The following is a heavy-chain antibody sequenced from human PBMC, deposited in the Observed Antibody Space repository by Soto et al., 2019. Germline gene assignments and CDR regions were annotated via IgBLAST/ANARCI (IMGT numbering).Heavy chain of an antibody. V-gene: IGHV3-23*01. D-gene: IGHD2-15*01. CDR1: GFIFSSFA. Sequence: GGSLRLSCAASGFIFSSFAMSWVRLAPGKGLEWVSTISGSDGSTYYADSVQGRFTISRDNSKNTLSLQMNSLRGEDTAVYYCAKDRFCSGGSCYTDYWGQGTLVTVPQ. CDR2: ISGSDGST. CDR3: AKDRFCSGGSCYTDY. J-gene: IGHJ4*02.